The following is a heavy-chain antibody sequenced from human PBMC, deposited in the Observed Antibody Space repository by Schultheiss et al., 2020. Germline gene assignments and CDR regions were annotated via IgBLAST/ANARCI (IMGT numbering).Heavy chain of an antibody. V-gene: IGHV1-69*04. CDR2: IIPILGIA. D-gene: IGHD2-2*01. CDR3: ARDRSTHDY. J-gene: IGHJ4*02. CDR1: GYTFTSYD. Sequence: SVKVSCKASGYTFTSYDINWVRQAPGQGLEWMGRIIPILGIANYAQKFQGRVTITADKSTSTAYMELSSLRSDDTAVYYCARDRSTHDYWGQGTPVTVSA.